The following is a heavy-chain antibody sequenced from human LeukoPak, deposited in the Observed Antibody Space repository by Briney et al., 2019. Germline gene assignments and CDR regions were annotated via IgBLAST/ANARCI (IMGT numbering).Heavy chain of an antibody. D-gene: IGHD6-6*01. CDR3: ARDRRGNWFDP. J-gene: IGHJ5*02. CDR1: GFTFSSYS. Sequence: GGSLRLSCAASGFTFSSYSMNWVRQAPGKGLDWVSYISSSSSTIYYADSVKGRFTISRDNAKNSLYLQMNSLRAEDTAVYYCARDRRGNWFDPWGQGTLVTVSS. CDR2: ISSSSSTI. V-gene: IGHV3-48*01.